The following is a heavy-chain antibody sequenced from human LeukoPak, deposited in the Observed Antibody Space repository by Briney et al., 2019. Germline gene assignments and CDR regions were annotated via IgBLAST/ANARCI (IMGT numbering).Heavy chain of an antibody. CDR1: GGSISSGGYS. V-gene: IGHV4-30-2*01. D-gene: IGHD3-10*01. CDR3: ARGGGRFGEFTAFDY. CDR2: IYHSGST. J-gene: IGHJ4*02. Sequence: SETLSLTCAVYGGSISSGGYSWSWIRQPPGKGLEWIGYIYHSGSTYYNPSLKSRVTISVDRSKNQFSLKLSSVTAADTAVYYCARGGGRFGEFTAFDYWGQGTLVTVSS.